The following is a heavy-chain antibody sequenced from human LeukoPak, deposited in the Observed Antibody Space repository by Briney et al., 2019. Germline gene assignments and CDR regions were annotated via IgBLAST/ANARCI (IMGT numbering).Heavy chain of an antibody. V-gene: IGHV6-1*01. CDR2: TYYRSKWSF. Sequence: SQTLSLTCAISGDSIFTNNVAWNWIRQSRSRCLEWLGRTYYRSKWSFDYAVSVKSRITINADTSKNQFSLQLSSVTPEDTAVYYCARGKYTSFDNWGQGTLVTVSS. J-gene: IGHJ4*02. CDR1: GDSIFTNNVA. D-gene: IGHD6-6*01. CDR3: ARGKYTSFDN.